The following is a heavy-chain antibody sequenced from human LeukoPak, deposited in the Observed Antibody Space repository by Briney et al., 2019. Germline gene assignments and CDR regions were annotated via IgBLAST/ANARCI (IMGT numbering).Heavy chain of an antibody. CDR3: VGGHPGLY. CDR1: GFTFSSYG. V-gene: IGHV3-NL1*01. D-gene: IGHD3-16*01. J-gene: IGHJ4*02. Sequence: GGSLRLSCAASGFTFSSYGMHWVRQAPGKGLEWVSVIYSGGNTYYADSVKGRFTFSRDNYKNTLYLQMNSLRAEDTAVYYCVGGHPGLYWGQGTLVTVSS. CDR2: IYSGGNT.